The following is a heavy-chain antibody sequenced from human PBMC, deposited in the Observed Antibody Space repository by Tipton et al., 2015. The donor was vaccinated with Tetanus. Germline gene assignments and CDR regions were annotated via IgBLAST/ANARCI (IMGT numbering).Heavy chain of an antibody. V-gene: IGHV3-7*01. CDR1: GFTFSSYW. CDR3: ARAGGDSKFWSGYLAY. J-gene: IGHJ4*02. CDR2: IKQDGSEK. Sequence: SLRLSCAASGFTFSSYWMSWVRQAPGKGLEWVANIKQDGSEKYYVDSVKGRFTISRDNAKNSLYLQMNSLRAEDTAVYYCARAGGDSKFWSGYLAYWGQGTLVTVSS. D-gene: IGHD3-3*01.